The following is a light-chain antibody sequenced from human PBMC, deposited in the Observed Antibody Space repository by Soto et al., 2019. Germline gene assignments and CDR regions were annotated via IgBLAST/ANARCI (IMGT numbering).Light chain of an antibody. CDR2: DAS. CDR1: QSVSSY. J-gene: IGKJ4*01. V-gene: IGKV3-11*01. Sequence: EIVLTQSPATLSLSPGERATLSCRASQSVSSYLAWYQQKPGQAPRLLIYDASNRATGIPARFSGSGSGTDCTLTIRSLEPEDFAVYYCLQRSNWPLTFGGGTKVEIK. CDR3: LQRSNWPLT.